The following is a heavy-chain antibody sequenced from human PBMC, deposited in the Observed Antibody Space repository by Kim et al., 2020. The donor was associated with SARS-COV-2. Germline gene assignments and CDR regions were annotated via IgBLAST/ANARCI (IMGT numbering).Heavy chain of an antibody. Sequence: SVKVSCKASGGTFSSYAISWVRQAPGQGLEWMGGIIPIFGTANYAQKFQGRVTITADESTSTAYMELSSLRSEDTAVYYCARDRGDSGRNAFDIWGQGTMVTVSS. CDR2: IIPIFGTA. D-gene: IGHD3-10*01. CDR1: GGTFSSYA. J-gene: IGHJ3*02. V-gene: IGHV1-69*13. CDR3: ARDRGDSGRNAFDI.